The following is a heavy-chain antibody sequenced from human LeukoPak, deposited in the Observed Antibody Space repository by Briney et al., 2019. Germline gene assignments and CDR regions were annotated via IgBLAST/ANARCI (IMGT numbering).Heavy chain of an antibody. CDR2: IRYDESHR. D-gene: IGHD1-20*01. CDR1: GFTFNRYG. Sequence: GGSLRLSCAAFGFTFNRYGMHWVRQAPGKGLECVAFIRYDESHRFYGDSVRGRFTISRDNSKNTLYLQMNSLRAEDTAVYYCAKDYSTNNWNEGIGYWGQGTLVTVSS. J-gene: IGHJ4*02. CDR3: AKDYSTNNWNEGIGY. V-gene: IGHV3-30*02.